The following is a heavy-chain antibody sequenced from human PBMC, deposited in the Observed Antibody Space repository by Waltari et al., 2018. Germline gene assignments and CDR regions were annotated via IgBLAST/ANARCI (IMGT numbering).Heavy chain of an antibody. Sequence: EVQLVESGGGLVQPGGSLRLSCAASGFTFSSYAMSWVPQAPGKGLEWVSAISGSGGSTYYADSVKGRFTISRDNSKNTLYLQMNSLRAEDTAVYYCAKIRSWLRLEKGATRGGVDYWGQGTLVTVSS. CDR2: ISGSGGST. J-gene: IGHJ4*02. CDR3: AKIRSWLRLEKGATRGGVDY. CDR1: GFTFSSYA. D-gene: IGHD1-26*01. V-gene: IGHV3-23*04.